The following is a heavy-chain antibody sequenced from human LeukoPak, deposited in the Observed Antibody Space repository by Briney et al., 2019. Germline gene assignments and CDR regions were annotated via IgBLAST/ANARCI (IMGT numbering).Heavy chain of an antibody. CDR1: GYTFTGYY. V-gene: IGHV1-2*02. D-gene: IGHD3-10*01. CDR2: INPNSGGT. J-gene: IGHJ4*02. CDR3: ARVVVELWFGYDY. Sequence: GASVNVSCKASGYTFTGYYMHWVRQAPGQGLEGMGWINPNSGGTNYAQKFQGRVTMTRDTSISTAYMELSRLRSDDTAVYYCARVVVELWFGYDYWGQGTLVTVSS.